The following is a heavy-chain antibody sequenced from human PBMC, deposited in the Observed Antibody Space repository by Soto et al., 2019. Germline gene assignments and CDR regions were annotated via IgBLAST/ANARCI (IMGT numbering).Heavy chain of an antibody. CDR1: GGSISSGGYS. D-gene: IGHD3-22*01. V-gene: IGHV4-30-2*01. CDR2: IYHSGST. J-gene: IGHJ4*02. Sequence: SETLSLTCAVSGGSISSGGYSWSWIRQPPGKGLEWIGYIYHSGSTYYNPSLKSRVTISVDRSKNQFSLKLSSVTAADTAVYYCATSSGYTPLNYWGQGTLVTVSS. CDR3: ATSSGYTPLNY.